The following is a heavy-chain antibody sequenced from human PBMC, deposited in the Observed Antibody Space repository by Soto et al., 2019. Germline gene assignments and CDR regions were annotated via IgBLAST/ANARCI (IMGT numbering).Heavy chain of an antibody. CDR2: LYSGGTT. CDR3: ARVVLVGATPDYFDH. D-gene: IGHD1-26*01. V-gene: IGHV3-53*01. Sequence: EVQLVESGGSFIQPGGSLRLSCAVSGFSVSRSFMSWIRQAPGKGLEWVSILYSGGTTYYTGSVEGRFTMSGDDSKNTVYLQMKSLRVEDTATYFCARVVLVGATPDYFDHWGQGSLVTVSS. J-gene: IGHJ4*01. CDR1: GFSVSRSF.